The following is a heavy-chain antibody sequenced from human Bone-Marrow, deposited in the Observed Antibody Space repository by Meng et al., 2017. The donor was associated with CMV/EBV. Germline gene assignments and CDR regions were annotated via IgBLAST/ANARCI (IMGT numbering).Heavy chain of an antibody. D-gene: IGHD3-3*01. CDR1: GFTFSSYA. CDR2: ISGSGGST. CDR3: AKAPPGVLRFLEADY. V-gene: IGHV3-23*01. Sequence: GESLKISCAASGFTFSSYAMSWVRQAPGKGLEWVSAISGSGGSTYYADSVKGRFTISRDNSKNTLYLQMNSLRAEDTAVYYCAKAPPGVLRFLEADYWGQGTLVTVDS. J-gene: IGHJ4*02.